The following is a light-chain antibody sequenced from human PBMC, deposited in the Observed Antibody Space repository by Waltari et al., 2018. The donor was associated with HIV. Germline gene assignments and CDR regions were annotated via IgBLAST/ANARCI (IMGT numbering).Light chain of an antibody. Sequence: ELTQPPSVSVSPGQTASITCSGDKLGDKYACWYQQLPGTAPKLLIYANNNRPSGVPDRFSGSKSGTSASLAITGLQAEDEADYYCQSYDSTLRVVFGGGTKLTVL. CDR2: ANN. V-gene: IGLV1-40*01. CDR3: QSYDSTLRVV. J-gene: IGLJ2*01. CDR1: DKLGDKY.